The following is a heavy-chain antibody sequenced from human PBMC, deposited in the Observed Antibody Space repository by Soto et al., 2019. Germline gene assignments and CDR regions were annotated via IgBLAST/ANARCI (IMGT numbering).Heavy chain of an antibody. CDR1: GFTFSDYT. Sequence: QVQLVESGGDVVQPGRSLRLSCAASGFTFSDYTMHWVRQAPGKGLEWVAVISYDGSNKYYADSVGGRFAISRDNSKNTLYLQMNSLRAEDTAVYYCARGGRIMITFGGLFVPFFFDYWGQGSLVTVSS. V-gene: IGHV3-30*09. J-gene: IGHJ4*02. D-gene: IGHD3-16*02. CDR2: ISYDGSNK. CDR3: ARGGRIMITFGGLFVPFFFDY.